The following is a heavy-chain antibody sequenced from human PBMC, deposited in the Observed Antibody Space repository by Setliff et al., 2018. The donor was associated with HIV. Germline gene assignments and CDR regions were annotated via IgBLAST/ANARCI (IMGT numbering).Heavy chain of an antibody. D-gene: IGHD3-10*01. J-gene: IGHJ4*02. CDR2: MYHSGST. CDR3: ATLGPFPGDGDLDY. V-gene: IGHV4-31*03. Sequence: SETLSLTCSVSGVSITTDGYYWSWIRHYPGKGLEWIGYMYHSGSTYYNASLASRLIMSLDPSKNQFSLNLNSVTAADTALYFCATLGPFPGDGDLDYWGQGTLVTVSS. CDR1: GVSITTDGYY.